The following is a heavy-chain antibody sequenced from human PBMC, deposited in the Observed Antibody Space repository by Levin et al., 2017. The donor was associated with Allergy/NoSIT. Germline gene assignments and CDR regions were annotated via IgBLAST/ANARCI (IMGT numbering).Heavy chain of an antibody. CDR1: GFSFSGYS. J-gene: IGHJ5*01. D-gene: IGHD4-17*01. CDR3: ARRTTRTTYVDS. Sequence: PGGSLRLSCVGSGFSFSGYSMSWVRQAPGKGLEWVSSISSPSSIYIYYADSVKGRFTISRDDAKNSLFLQMNSLRAEDTAVYFCARRTTRTTYVDSWGQGTQVTVSS. CDR2: ISSPSSIYI. V-gene: IGHV3-21*06.